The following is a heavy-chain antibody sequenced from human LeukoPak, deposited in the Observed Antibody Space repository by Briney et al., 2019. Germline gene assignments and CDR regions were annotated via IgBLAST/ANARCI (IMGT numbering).Heavy chain of an antibody. D-gene: IGHD6-13*01. CDR1: GGSISSYY. CDR2: IYYSGST. V-gene: IGHV4-59*01. J-gene: IGHJ4*02. Sequence: SETLCLTCAVSGGSISSYYWSWIRQPPGKGLEWIGYIYYSGSTNYNPSLKSRVTISVDTSKNQFSLKLSSVTAADTAVYYCARGPAGAAAGGNFDYWGQGTLVTVSS. CDR3: ARGPAGAAAGGNFDY.